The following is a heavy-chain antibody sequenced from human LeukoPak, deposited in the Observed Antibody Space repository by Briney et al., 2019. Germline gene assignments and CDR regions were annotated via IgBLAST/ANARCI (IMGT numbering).Heavy chain of an antibody. CDR1: RFTFRSYA. D-gene: IGHD6-19*01. J-gene: IGHJ6*04. CDR2: ISGSGDST. V-gene: IGHV3-23*01. Sequence: GRSLRLSRAASRFTFRSYAMIWVRQARGKGLEWVSGISGSGDSTYYADSVKGRFTISRDISKNTLYLQMNSLRAEDTAIYYCAKVGYSSPEYVWGKGTTVTVSS. CDR3: AKVGYSSPEYV.